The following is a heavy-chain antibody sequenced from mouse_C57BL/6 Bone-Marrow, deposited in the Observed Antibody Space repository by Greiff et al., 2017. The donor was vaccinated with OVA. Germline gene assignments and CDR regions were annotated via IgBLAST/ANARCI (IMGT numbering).Heavy chain of an antibody. J-gene: IGHJ2*01. CDR1: GYSITSGYY. Sequence: ESGPGLVKPSQSLSLTCSVTGYSITSGYYWNWIRQFPGNKLEWMGYISYDGSNNYNPSLKNRISITRATSKNQFFLKLNSVTTEDTATYYCARSQISYDGYAPDYFDYWGQGTTLTVSS. CDR3: ARSQISYDGYAPDYFDY. V-gene: IGHV3-6*01. CDR2: ISYDGSN. D-gene: IGHD2-3*01.